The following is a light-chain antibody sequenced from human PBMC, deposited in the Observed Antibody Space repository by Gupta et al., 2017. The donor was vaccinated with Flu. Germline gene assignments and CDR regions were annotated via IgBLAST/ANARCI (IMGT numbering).Light chain of an antibody. CDR3: QQYNNWPPLT. J-gene: IGKJ4*01. Sequence: EIVMTQSPATLSVSPGERATLSCRASHSVSSNLAWYQQKRGQAPRLLIYGASTRANGIPARFSGSGSGTEFTLTISSLQSEDFAVYYCQQYNNWPPLTFGGGTKVEIK. V-gene: IGKV3-15*01. CDR2: GAS. CDR1: HSVSSN.